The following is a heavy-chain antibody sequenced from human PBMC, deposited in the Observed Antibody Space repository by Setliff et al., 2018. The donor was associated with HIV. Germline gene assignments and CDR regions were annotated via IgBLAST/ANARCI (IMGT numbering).Heavy chain of an antibody. CDR2: IYYSGST. V-gene: IGHV4-39*07. CDR3: ARAGGGYSGYDYYYYYYMDV. CDR1: GGSISSSSYY. Sequence: SETLSLTCTVSGGSISSSSYYWGWIRQPPGKGLEWIGSIYYSGSTNYNPSLKSRVTISVDTSKNQFSLKLNSVTAADTAVYYCARAGGGYSGYDYYYYYYMDVWGRGTTVTVSS. J-gene: IGHJ6*03. D-gene: IGHD5-12*01.